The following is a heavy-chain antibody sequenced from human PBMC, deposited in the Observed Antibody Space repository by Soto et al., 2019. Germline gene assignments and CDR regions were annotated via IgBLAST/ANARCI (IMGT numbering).Heavy chain of an antibody. V-gene: IGHV3-30*18. Sequence: GGSLRLSCAASGFTFSSYGMHWVRQAPGKGLEWVAVISYDGSNKYYADSVKGRFTISRDNSKNTLYLQMNSLRAEDTAVYYCAKDLRLGVAAAGQTYYYYYMDVWGKGTTVTVSS. CDR1: GFTFSSYG. CDR2: ISYDGSNK. D-gene: IGHD6-13*01. CDR3: AKDLRLGVAAAGQTYYYYYMDV. J-gene: IGHJ6*03.